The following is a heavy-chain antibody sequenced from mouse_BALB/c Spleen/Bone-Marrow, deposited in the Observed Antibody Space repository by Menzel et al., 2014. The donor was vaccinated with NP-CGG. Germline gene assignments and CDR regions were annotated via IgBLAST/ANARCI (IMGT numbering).Heavy chain of an antibody. CDR2: ISGGGSYR. J-gene: IGHJ2*01. CDR3: ATQNFDY. CDR1: GFTFSSYG. Sequence: EVQVVESGGGLVKPGGSLKLSRTASGFTFSSYGMSWVRQTPEKRLEWVATISGGGSYRYYPDSVQGRITISRDNAKNNLYLQMSSLRSEDTALYYCATQNFDYWGQGTTLTVSS. V-gene: IGHV5-9-2*01.